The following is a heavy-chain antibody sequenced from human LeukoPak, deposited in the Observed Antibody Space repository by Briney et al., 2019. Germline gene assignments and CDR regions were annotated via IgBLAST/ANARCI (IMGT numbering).Heavy chain of an antibody. CDR1: GFIFSSYA. CDR2: ISGSGDST. CDR3: AKDQGYYGSVSYKEYFQH. V-gene: IGHV3-23*01. J-gene: IGHJ1*01. D-gene: IGHD3-10*01. Sequence: QTGGSLRLSCAASGFIFSSYAMSWVRQAPGKGLEWVSAISGSGDSTYYADSVKGRFTISRDNSKNTLYLQLNSLRAEDTAVYYCAKDQGYYGSVSYKEYFQHWGQGTLVTVSS.